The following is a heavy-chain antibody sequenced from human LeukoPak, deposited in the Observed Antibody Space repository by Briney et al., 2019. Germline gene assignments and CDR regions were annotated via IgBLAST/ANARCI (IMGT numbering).Heavy chain of an antibody. CDR3: FSDDSSVNLDT. CDR2: INPNSGGT. V-gene: IGHV1-2*02. Sequence: ASVTVSCKASGYTFTGYYMHWVRQAPGQGLEWMGWINPNSGGTNYAQKFQGRVTMTRDTYISTAYMELSGLTSDDTYVYYCFSDDSSVNLDTWGQGTLVTVSS. CDR1: GYTFTGYY. D-gene: IGHD3-22*01. J-gene: IGHJ5*02.